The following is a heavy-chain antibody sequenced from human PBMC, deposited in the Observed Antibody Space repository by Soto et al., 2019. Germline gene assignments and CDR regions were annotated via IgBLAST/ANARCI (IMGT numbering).Heavy chain of an antibody. CDR2: IYYSGST. Sequence: PETLSLTCIVAGGSISSYYWSWIRQPPGKGLEWIGYIYYSGSTNYNPSLKSRVTISVDTSKNQFSLKLSSVTAADTAVYYCARVRSGNPDYWGQGTLVTVSS. CDR3: ARVRSGNPDY. D-gene: IGHD3-10*01. J-gene: IGHJ4*02. CDR1: GGSISSYY. V-gene: IGHV4-59*01.